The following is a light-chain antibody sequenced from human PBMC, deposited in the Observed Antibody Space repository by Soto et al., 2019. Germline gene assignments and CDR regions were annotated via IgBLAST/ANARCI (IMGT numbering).Light chain of an antibody. V-gene: IGKV3-15*01. J-gene: IGKJ4*01. CDR3: QQYKIWPEG. CDR1: QSVGSN. CDR2: GAS. Sequence: EIVMTQSPATLSASPGARAALSCRTSQSVGSNLAWYQQKRGQAPRLLIYGASTRATAIPARFSGSGSGTEFTLTISSLQSEDFAVYYCQQYKIWPEGFGGGTKVEIK.